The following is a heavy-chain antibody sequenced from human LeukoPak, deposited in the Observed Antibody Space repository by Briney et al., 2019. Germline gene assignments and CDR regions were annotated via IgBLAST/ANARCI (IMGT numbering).Heavy chain of an antibody. Sequence: SETLSLTCTVSGYSISSIHCWGWIRQPPGKGLEWIGEIYHSGSPNYNPSLKSRVTISVDKSKNQFSLKLSSVTAADTAVYYCARARYGDMMNWGQGTLVTVSS. CDR2: IYHSGSP. V-gene: IGHV4/OR15-8*01. J-gene: IGHJ4*02. CDR3: ARARYGDMMN. CDR1: GYSISSIHC. D-gene: IGHD4-17*01.